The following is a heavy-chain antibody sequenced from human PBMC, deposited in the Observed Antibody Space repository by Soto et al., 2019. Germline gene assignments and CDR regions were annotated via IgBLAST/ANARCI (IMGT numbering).Heavy chain of an antibody. D-gene: IGHD3-22*01. CDR1: GFTFSSYA. CDR3: AKDAPTYYYDSSGKMYFDY. Sequence: EVQLLESGGGLVQPGGSLRLSCAASGFTFSSYAMSWVRQAPGKGLEWVSAISGSGGSTYYADSVKGRFTISRDNSKNTLYLQMNSLRDEDTAVYYCAKDAPTYYYDSSGKMYFDYWGQGTLVTVSS. CDR2: ISGSGGST. V-gene: IGHV3-23*01. J-gene: IGHJ4*02.